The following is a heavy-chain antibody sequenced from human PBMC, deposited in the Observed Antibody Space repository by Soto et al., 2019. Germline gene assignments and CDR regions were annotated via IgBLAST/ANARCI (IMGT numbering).Heavy chain of an antibody. V-gene: IGHV1-2*02. D-gene: IGHD3-22*01. Sequence: ASVKVCCKASGYTFTGYYMHWVRQAPGQGLEWMGWINPNSGGTNYAQKYQGRVTMTRDTSISTAYMELSRLRSDDTAVYYCARDRSSGYSDYWGQGTLVTVSS. CDR2: INPNSGGT. CDR1: GYTFTGYY. J-gene: IGHJ4*02. CDR3: ARDRSSGYSDY.